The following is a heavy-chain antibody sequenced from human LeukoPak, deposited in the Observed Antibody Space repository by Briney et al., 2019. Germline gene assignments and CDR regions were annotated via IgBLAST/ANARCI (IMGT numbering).Heavy chain of an antibody. CDR3: AKDFRVTSFFDAFDI. V-gene: IGHV3-9*01. J-gene: IGHJ3*02. D-gene: IGHD4-17*01. CDR2: ISWNSGSI. Sequence: PGGSLRLSCAASGFTFDDYAMHWVRQAPGKGLEWVSGISWNSGSIGYADSVKGRFTISRDNAKNSLYLQMNSLRAEDTALYYCAKDFRVTSFFDAFDIWGQGTMVTVSS. CDR1: GFTFDDYA.